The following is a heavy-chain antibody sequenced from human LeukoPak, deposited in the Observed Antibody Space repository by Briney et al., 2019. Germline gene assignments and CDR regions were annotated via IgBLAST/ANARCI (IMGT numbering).Heavy chain of an antibody. J-gene: IGHJ6*03. Sequence: GASVKVSCKASGYTFTGYYMHWVRQAPGQGLEWMGWINPNSGGTNYTQKFHGRVTMTRDTSISTAYMELSRLRSDDTAVYYCARDRRYSYGYYYYYYMDVWGKGTTVTVSS. V-gene: IGHV1-2*02. CDR1: GYTFTGYY. CDR2: INPNSGGT. CDR3: ARDRRYSYGYYYYYYMDV. D-gene: IGHD5-18*01.